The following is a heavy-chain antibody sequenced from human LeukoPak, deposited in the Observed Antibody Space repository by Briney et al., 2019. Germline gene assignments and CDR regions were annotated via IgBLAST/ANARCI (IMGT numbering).Heavy chain of an antibody. V-gene: IGHV3-20*04. D-gene: IGHD3-10*01. CDR3: ARAALYYGSGSYYYYYGMDV. CDR1: GFTFDDYG. Sequence: GGSLRLSCAASGFTFDDYGMSWVRRPPGKGLQWVSGINWIGGSTGYADSVKGRFTISRDNAKNSLYLQMNSLRAEDTALYYCARAALYYGSGSYYYYYGMDVWGQGTTVTVSS. J-gene: IGHJ6*02. CDR2: INWIGGST.